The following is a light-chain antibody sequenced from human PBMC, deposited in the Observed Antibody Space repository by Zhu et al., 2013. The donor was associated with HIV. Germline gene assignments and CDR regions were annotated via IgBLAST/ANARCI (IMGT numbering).Light chain of an antibody. CDR2: SAS. CDR3: QQYFSNPPT. Sequence: EIVMTQSPGTVSLSPGDRVTLSCRASQTIINNFVAWYQQRPGQAPRLLIYSASSRAIGSPDRFSGSGSGSDFTLTITSLQAEDVAVYYCQQYFSNPPTFGGGTTVQIK. CDR1: QTIINNF. J-gene: IGKJ4*01. V-gene: IGKV3-20*01.